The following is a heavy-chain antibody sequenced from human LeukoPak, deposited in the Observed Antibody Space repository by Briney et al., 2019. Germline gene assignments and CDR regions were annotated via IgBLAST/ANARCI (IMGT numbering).Heavy chain of an antibody. V-gene: IGHV3-33*08. D-gene: IGHD2-2*02. CDR3: ARDNYCSSTSCYNFDY. CDR2: IWYDGSNK. Sequence: GGSLRLSCAASGFTFSSYGMHWVRQAPGKGLEWVADIWYDGSNKYYADSVKGRFTISRDNSKNTLYLQMNSLRAEDTAVYYCARDNYCSSTSCYNFDYWGQGTLVTVSS. CDR1: GFTFSSYG. J-gene: IGHJ4*02.